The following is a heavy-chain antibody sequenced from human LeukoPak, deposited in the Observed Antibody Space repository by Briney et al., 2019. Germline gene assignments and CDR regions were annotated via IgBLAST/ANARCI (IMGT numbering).Heavy chain of an antibody. V-gene: IGHV4-39*01. J-gene: IGHJ4*02. CDR2: LYYSGST. CDR3: ARRPGYSYGQYYFDY. D-gene: IGHD5-18*01. Sequence: SETLSLTCTVSGGSISSSSYYWGWIRQPPGKGLEWIGSLYYSGSTYYNPSLKSRVTISVDTSKNQFSLKLSSVTAADTVVYYCARRPGYSYGQYYFDYWGQGTLVTVSS. CDR1: GGSISSSSYY.